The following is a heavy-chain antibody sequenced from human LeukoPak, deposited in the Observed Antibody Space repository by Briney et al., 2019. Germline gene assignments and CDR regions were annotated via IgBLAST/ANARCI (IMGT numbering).Heavy chain of an antibody. Sequence: GGSRRFSCEASGLMFSSFSMSWSRHVQGKGREWVSTISPGGSTYYADSVKGRFTISRDNSKSTLFLQMNSLRAEDTAIYYCAKRPAAVRGVIPYLDYWGQGTLVTVSS. J-gene: IGHJ4*02. D-gene: IGHD3-10*02. V-gene: IGHV3-23*01. CDR1: GLMFSSFS. CDR3: AKRPAAVRGVIPYLDY. CDR2: ISPGGST.